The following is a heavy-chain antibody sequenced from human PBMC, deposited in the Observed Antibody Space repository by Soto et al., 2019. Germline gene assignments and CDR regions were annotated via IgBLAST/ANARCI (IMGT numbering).Heavy chain of an antibody. CDR1: GGSVSSGSYY. Sequence: PSETLSLTCTVSGGSVSSGSYYWSWIRQPPGKGLEWIGYIYYSGSTNYTPSPKSRVTISVDTSKNQFSLKLSAVTAADTAVYYCARDPAVGEYFDWRYYYYYGMDVWGQGTTVTVSS. V-gene: IGHV4-61*01. J-gene: IGHJ6*02. CDR3: ARDPAVGEYFDWRYYYYYGMDV. D-gene: IGHD3-9*01. CDR2: IYYSGST.